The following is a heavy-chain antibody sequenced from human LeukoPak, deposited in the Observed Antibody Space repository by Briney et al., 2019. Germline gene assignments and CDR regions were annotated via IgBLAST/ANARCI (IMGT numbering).Heavy chain of an antibody. J-gene: IGHJ6*03. V-gene: IGHV3-23*01. CDR2: IGGSDGRT. CDR3: AKDSSSYDWGYMDV. Sequence: GGSLRLSCAASGFTFSTYAMSWVRQAPGKGLEWVSLIGGSDGRTRYADSVKGRFTTSRDNSKNTLYLEMNSLRAEDTAVYYCAKDSSSYDWGYMDVWGKGTTVTIS. D-gene: IGHD3-22*01. CDR1: GFTFSTYA.